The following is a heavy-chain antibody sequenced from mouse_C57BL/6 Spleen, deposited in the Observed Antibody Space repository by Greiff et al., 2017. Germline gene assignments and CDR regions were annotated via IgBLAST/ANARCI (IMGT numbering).Heavy chain of an antibody. CDR2: IYPGDGDT. D-gene: IGHD1-1*01. CDR3: ARDDCSSYGVAY. V-gene: IGHV1-82*01. J-gene: IGHJ3*01. CDR1: GYAFSSSW. Sequence: QVQLKQSGPELVKPGASVKISCKASGYAFSSSWMNWVKQRPGRGLEWIGRIYPGDGDTNYNGKFKGKATLTADKSSSTAYMQLSSLTAEDSAVYVGARDDCSSYGVAYWGQGILVTVAA.